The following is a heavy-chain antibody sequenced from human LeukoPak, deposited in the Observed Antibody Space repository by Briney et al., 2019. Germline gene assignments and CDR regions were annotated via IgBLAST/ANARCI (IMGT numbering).Heavy chain of an antibody. J-gene: IGHJ4*02. CDR3: ATDMQQLAPYFNY. V-gene: IGHV3-21*01. CDR1: GFTFSSYS. D-gene: IGHD6-13*01. Sequence: GGSLRLSCAASGFTFSSYSMNWVRQAPGKGLEWVSSISSSSSYIYYADSVKGRFTISRDNAKNSLYLQMNSLRAEDTAVYYCATDMQQLAPYFNYWGQGTLVTVSS. CDR2: ISSSSSYI.